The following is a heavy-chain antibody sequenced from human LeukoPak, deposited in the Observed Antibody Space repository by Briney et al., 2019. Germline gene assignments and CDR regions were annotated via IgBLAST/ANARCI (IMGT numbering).Heavy chain of an antibody. V-gene: IGHV3-23*01. J-gene: IGHJ6*02. D-gene: IGHD3-22*01. Sequence: GGSLRLSCAASGFTFSSYAMSWVRQAPGKGLEWVSAISGSGGSTYYADSVEGRFTISRDNSKNTLYLQMNSLRAEDTAVYYCAKYWVIAYYYYYGMDVWGQGTTVTVSS. CDR3: AKYWVIAYYYYYGMDV. CDR1: GFTFSSYA. CDR2: ISGSGGST.